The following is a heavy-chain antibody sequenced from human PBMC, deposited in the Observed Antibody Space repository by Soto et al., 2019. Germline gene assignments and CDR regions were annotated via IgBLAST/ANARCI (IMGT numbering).Heavy chain of an antibody. CDR1: GVSIINSHW. Sequence: QVQLQESGPGLVKTSETLSLTCAVSGVSIINSHWWSWVRQPPGKGLDWIGVIHHSGNTKYNPSLKSRVTISVDKAKNQFSLRLNSVTAADTAVYYCARDVGNYYDSSPAGQFDFWGQGTLVTVSS. V-gene: IGHV4-4*02. D-gene: IGHD3-22*01. CDR3: ARDVGNYYDSSPAGQFDF. J-gene: IGHJ4*02. CDR2: IHHSGNT.